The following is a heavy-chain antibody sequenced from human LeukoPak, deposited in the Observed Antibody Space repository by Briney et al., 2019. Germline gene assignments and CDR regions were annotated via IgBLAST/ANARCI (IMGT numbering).Heavy chain of an antibody. CDR3: ARAQVGTPTDC. CDR1: GFTLSSYT. CDR2: FTSDGNSM. D-gene: IGHD1-26*01. J-gene: IGHJ4*02. Sequence: GGSLRLSCAASGFTLSSYTMYWVRQAPGRGLVWVARFTSDGNSMTYADFVKGRFTVSRDITKNTLYLQMNSLRAEDTAVYYCARAQVGTPTDCWGQGTLVTVSS. V-gene: IGHV3-74*01.